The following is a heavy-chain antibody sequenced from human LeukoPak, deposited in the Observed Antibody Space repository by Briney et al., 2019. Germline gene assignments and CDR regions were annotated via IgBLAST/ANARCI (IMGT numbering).Heavy chain of an antibody. J-gene: IGHJ4*02. CDR1: GFTFSSYA. CDR3: ARDHLSPECSSTSCYMSYFFDY. D-gene: IGHD2-2*02. CDR2: ISYDGSNT. V-gene: IGHV3-30*04. Sequence: GGSLRLSCAASGFTFSSYAIHWVRQAPGKGLEWVALISYDGSNTYYADSVKGRFTISRDNSKNTLYLQMNRLRAEDMAVYYCARDHLSPECSSTSCYMSYFFDYWGQGTLVTVSS.